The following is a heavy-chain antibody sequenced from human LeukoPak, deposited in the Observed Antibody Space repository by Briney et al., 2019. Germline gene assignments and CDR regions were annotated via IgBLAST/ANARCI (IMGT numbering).Heavy chain of an antibody. CDR1: GGTFSSYA. Sequence: SVKVSCKASGGTFSSYAISWVRQAPGQGLEWMGGIIPIFGTANYAQKFQGRVTITTDESTSTAYMELSSLRSEDTAVYYCARAVYSYGYSDYYYYMDVWGKGTTVTVSS. CDR3: ARAVYSYGYSDYYYYMDV. CDR2: IIPIFGTA. J-gene: IGHJ6*03. V-gene: IGHV1-69*05. D-gene: IGHD5-18*01.